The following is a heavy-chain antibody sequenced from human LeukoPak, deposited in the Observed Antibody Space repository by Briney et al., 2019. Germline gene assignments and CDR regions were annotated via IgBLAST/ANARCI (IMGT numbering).Heavy chain of an antibody. Sequence: SSETLSLTCTVSGGSISSYFWSWIRQPPGKGLEWIGYIYYSGSSNYNPSLKSRVTISVDTSKNQLSLKLRSVTAADTAVYYCASQIGTGTSTFHFDLWGRGTLVTVSS. CDR1: GGSISSYF. CDR2: IYYSGSS. D-gene: IGHD2-2*01. V-gene: IGHV4-59*01. CDR3: ASQIGTGTSTFHFDL. J-gene: IGHJ2*01.